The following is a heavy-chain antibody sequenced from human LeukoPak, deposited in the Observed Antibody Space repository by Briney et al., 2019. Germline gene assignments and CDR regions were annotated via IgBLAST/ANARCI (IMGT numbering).Heavy chain of an antibody. CDR2: IYYSGSA. CDR3: ARRDVDTACFDY. D-gene: IGHD5-18*01. V-gene: IGHV4-39*01. CDR1: GGSISSSSYY. J-gene: IGHJ4*02. Sequence: SETLSLTCTVSGGSISSSSYYWGWIRQPPGKGLEWIGSIYYSGSAYYNPSLKSRVTISVDTSKKQFSLKLSSVTAADTAVYYCARRDVDTACFDYWGQGTLVTVSS.